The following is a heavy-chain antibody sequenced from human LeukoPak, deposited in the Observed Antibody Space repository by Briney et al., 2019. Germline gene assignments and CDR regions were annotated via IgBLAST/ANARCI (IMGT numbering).Heavy chain of an antibody. D-gene: IGHD2-2*01. CDR2: FDPEDGET. J-gene: IGHJ4*02. V-gene: IGHV1-24*01. Sequence: GASVKVSCKVSGYTLTELSMHWVRQAPGKELEWMGGFDPEDGETIYAQKFQGRVTMTEDTSTDTAYMELSSLRSEDTAVYYCAAPTRYCSSTSCYVFDYWGQGTLVTVSS. CDR1: GYTLTELS. CDR3: AAPTRYCSSTSCYVFDY.